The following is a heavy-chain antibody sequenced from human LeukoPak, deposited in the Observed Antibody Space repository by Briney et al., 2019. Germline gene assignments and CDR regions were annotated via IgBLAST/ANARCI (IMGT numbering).Heavy chain of an antibody. V-gene: IGHV3-49*03. Sequence: GGSLRLSCTASGFTFGDYAMSWFRQAPGKGLEWVGFIRSKTYGGTTEYAASVKGRFIISRDDSKSIAYLQMNSLKTEDTAVYYGTRAESGTYKGGFDYWGQGTLVTVSS. CDR2: IRSKTYGGTT. CDR1: GFTFGDYA. D-gene: IGHD1-26*01. CDR3: TRAESGTYKGGFDY. J-gene: IGHJ4*02.